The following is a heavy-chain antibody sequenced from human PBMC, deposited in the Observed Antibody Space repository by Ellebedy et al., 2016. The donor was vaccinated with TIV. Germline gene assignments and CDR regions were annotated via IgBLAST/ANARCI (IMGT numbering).Heavy chain of an antibody. J-gene: IGHJ5*02. CDR2: ISSSSTT. CDR3: ARGRVVGSNTKGTTNWFDP. CDR1: GFTFSSYS. D-gene: IGHD1-1*01. V-gene: IGHV3-48*02. Sequence: GESLKISCAASGFTFSSYSMNWVRQAPGEGLEWVSYISSSSTTKYAVSVKGRFTISRDNAKNSLYLQMNNLRDEDTALYYCARGRVVGSNTKGTTNWFDPWGQGTLVTVSS.